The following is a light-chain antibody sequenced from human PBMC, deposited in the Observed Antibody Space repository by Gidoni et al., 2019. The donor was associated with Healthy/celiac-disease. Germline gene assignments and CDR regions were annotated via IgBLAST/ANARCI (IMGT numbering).Light chain of an antibody. J-gene: IGKJ2*01. CDR2: DAS. CDR1: QSVSSY. Sequence: PATLSLSPGQRATLSCRASQSVSSYLAWYQQKPGQAPRLLIYDASNRATGIPARFSGSGSGTDFTLNISSLEPEDFAVYYCQQRSNWPSTFGQGTKLEIK. V-gene: IGKV3-11*01. CDR3: QQRSNWPST.